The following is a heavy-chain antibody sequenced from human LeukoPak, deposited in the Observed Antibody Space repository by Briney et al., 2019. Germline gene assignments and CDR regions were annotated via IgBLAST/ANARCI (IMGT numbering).Heavy chain of an antibody. CDR2: ISGSGGST. CDR1: GFTFSNYA. J-gene: IGHJ4*02. D-gene: IGHD6-13*01. CDR3: AKDPIAAGKAGRFDY. Sequence: GGSLRLSCAASGFTFSNYAMTWVRQAPGKGLEWVSGISGSGGSTYYADSVKGRFTISRDNSKNTLYLQMNSLRAEDTAVYYCAKDPIAAGKAGRFDYWGQGTLVTVSS. V-gene: IGHV3-23*01.